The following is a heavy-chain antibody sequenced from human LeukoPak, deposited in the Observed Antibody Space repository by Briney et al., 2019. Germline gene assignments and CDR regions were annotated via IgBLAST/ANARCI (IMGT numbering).Heavy chain of an antibody. CDR2: ISYDGSNK. J-gene: IGHJ4*02. CDR3: ARDRWELQYFDFWSGSDY. V-gene: IGHV3-30-3*01. D-gene: IGHD3-3*01. Sequence: PGGSLRLSCAASGFTFSSYAMHWVRQAPGKGLEWVAVISYDGSNKYYADSVKGRFTISRDNSKNTLYLQMNSLRAEDTAVYYCARDRWELQYFDFWSGSDYWGQGTLVTVSS. CDR1: GFTFSSYA.